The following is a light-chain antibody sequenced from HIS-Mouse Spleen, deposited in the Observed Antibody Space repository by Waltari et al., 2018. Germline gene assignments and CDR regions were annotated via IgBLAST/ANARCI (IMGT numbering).Light chain of an antibody. J-gene: IGLJ3*02. CDR2: EDN. V-gene: IGLV6-57*04. CDR1: SGSIASNY. Sequence: NFMLTQPHSVSESPGKTVTISCTRSSGSIASNYVQWYQQRPGSAPPTVIYEDNQRPSGVPDRFAGSIDSSSNSASLTISGLKTEDEADYYCQSYDSSNLVFGGGTKLTVL. CDR3: QSYDSSNLV.